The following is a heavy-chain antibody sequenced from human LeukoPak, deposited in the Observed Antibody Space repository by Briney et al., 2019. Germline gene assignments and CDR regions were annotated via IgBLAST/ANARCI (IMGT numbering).Heavy chain of an antibody. D-gene: IGHD6-19*01. Sequence: GGSLRLSCAASGFTFSSYWMSWVRQVPGKGLEWVASIKKDGSEKYYVDSVKGRFTMSRDNAKDSLYLEINSLRVEDTAVYYCARDPSNTSGWYAYLDSWGQGTQVTVSS. CDR1: GFTFSSYW. CDR3: ARDPSNTSGWYAYLDS. J-gene: IGHJ4*02. V-gene: IGHV3-7*01. CDR2: IKKDGSEK.